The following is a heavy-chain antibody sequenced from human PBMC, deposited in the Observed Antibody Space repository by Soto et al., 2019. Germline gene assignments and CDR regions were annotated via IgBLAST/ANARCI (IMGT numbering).Heavy chain of an antibody. J-gene: IGHJ6*02. CDR3: AKKVGPPGYSYGFYGMDV. V-gene: IGHV3-23*01. CDR2: MSVSGST. D-gene: IGHD5-18*01. Sequence: EVQVLESGGGLVQPGGSLRLSCAASGFTCNSYAMTWVRQAPGKGLEWVSAMSVSGSTHYAASVKGRFTISRDNSKNTLYLQMNSLRAEDTAIYYCAKKVGPPGYSYGFYGMDVRDQGTTVTVSS. CDR1: GFTCNSYA.